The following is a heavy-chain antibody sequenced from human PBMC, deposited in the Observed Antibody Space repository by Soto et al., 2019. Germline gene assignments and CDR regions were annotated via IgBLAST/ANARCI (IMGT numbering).Heavy chain of an antibody. D-gene: IGHD2-15*01. CDR2: IWYDGSNK. Sequence: YLRLSCEASGFTFSSDGMHWVSQAPGKGLEWVAVIWYDGSNKYYADSVKGRFTISRDNSKNTLYLQMNSLRAEDTAVYYCARVEKVYCSGGSCHTANYYYYYGMDVWGQGTTVTVS. CDR1: GFTFSSDG. V-gene: IGHV3-33*01. J-gene: IGHJ6*02. CDR3: ARVEKVYCSGGSCHTANYYYYYGMDV.